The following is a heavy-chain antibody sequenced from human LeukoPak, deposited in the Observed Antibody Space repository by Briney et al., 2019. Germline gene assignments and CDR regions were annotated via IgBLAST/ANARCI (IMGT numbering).Heavy chain of an antibody. D-gene: IGHD6-6*01. J-gene: IGHJ4*02. CDR2: ISSSSIYI. V-gene: IGHV3-21*01. CDR1: GLTFSSYS. Sequence: GGSLRLSCAASGLTFSSYSMNWVRQAPGKGLEWVSSISSSSIYIYYADSVKGRFTISRDNAKSTLYLQMNSLRAEDTAVYYCARGLSGYASSLGYWGQGTLVTVSA. CDR3: ARGLSGYASSLGY.